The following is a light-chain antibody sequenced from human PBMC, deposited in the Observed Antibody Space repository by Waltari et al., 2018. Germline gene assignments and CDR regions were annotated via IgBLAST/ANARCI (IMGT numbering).Light chain of an antibody. J-gene: IGKJ2*01. CDR1: QDISVS. V-gene: IGKV1-16*01. Sequence: DIQMTQSPSSLSASVGDRVTITCRASQDISVSLAWFQQKPGKAPKSLIYAASTLQSGVPSRVSGSGSGTDFTLTITSLQPEDSATYYCQQYGYWLYTFGQGTKLEIK. CDR3: QQYGYWLYT. CDR2: AAS.